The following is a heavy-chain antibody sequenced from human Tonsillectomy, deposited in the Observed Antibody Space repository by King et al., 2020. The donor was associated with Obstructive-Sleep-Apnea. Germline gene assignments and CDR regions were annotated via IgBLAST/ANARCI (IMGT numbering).Heavy chain of an antibody. D-gene: IGHD3-22*01. V-gene: IGHV4-39*01. CDR3: ARPLRPYYYDSTGYLGDAFDI. Sequence: PLQESGPRLVRPSETLSLTCTVSRGSIRDNYYWGWIRHSPGKGLEWIGSIYFTGSTYYNPSLKSRVTISVDTSKNQFSLKLSSVTAADTAMYYCARPLRPYYYDSTGYLGDAFDIWGQGTLVTVSS. CDR1: RGSIRDNYY. CDR2: IYFTGST. J-gene: IGHJ3*02.